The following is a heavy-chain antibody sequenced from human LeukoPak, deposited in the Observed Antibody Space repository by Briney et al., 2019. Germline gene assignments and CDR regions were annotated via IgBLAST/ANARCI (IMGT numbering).Heavy chain of an antibody. CDR1: GGSISSYY. D-gene: IGHD6-19*01. CDR2: LYPSGST. CDR3: ARGLRPVAGIDY. V-gene: IGHV4-4*07. J-gene: IGHJ4*02. Sequence: SETLSLTCTVSGGSISSYYWSWIRQPPGKGLEWIGRLYPSGSTNYNPSLRSRVTMSLDTSKNQFSLKLSSATAADTAVYYCARGLRPVAGIDYWGQGTQVTVSS.